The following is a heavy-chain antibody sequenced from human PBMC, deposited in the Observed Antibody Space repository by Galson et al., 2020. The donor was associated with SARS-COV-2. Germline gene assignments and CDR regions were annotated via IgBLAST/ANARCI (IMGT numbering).Heavy chain of an antibody. CDR1: GGSISSSNW. CDR3: ARGPMIVVVTSISRAFDI. D-gene: IGHD3-22*01. V-gene: IGHV4-4*02. Sequence: SETLSLTCAVSGGSISSSNWWRWVRQPPGKGLEWIGALYHSGSTNYNPSLKSRVTISVDKSKNQFSLKLSSVTAADTAVYYCARGPMIVVVTSISRAFDIWGQGAMVTVSS. J-gene: IGHJ3*02. CDR2: LYHSGST.